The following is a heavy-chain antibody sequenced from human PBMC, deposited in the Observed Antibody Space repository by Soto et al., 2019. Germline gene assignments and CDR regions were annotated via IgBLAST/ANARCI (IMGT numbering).Heavy chain of an antibody. D-gene: IGHD1-26*01. Sequence: GGSLRLSCAASGFTFSSYEMNWVRQAPGKGLEWVSYISSSGSTIYYADSVKGRFTISRDNAKNSLYLQMNSLRAEDTAVYYCARDLEVGAYLYFFDSWGQGTLVTVSS. CDR2: ISSSGSTI. J-gene: IGHJ4*02. V-gene: IGHV3-48*03. CDR3: ARDLEVGAYLYFFDS. CDR1: GFTFSSYE.